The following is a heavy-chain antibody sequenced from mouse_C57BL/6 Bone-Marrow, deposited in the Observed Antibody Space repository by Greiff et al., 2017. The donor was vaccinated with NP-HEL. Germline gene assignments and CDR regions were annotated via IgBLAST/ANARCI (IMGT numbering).Heavy chain of an antibody. J-gene: IGHJ4*01. CDR2: IRNKANGYTT. Sequence: DVHLVESGGGLVQPGGSLSLSCAASGFTFTDYYMSWVRQPPGKALEWLGFIRNKANGYTTEYSASVKGRFTISRDNSQSILYLQMNALRAEDSATYYCASRHYYGSSYHYYAMDYWGQGTSVTVSS. CDR1: GFTFTDYY. V-gene: IGHV7-3*01. CDR3: ASRHYYGSSYHYYAMDY. D-gene: IGHD1-1*01.